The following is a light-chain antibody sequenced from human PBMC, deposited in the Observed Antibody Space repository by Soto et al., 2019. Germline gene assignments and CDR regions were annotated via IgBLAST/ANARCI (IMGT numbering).Light chain of an antibody. V-gene: IGKV3-20*01. CDR3: QQYGSSPPT. CDR2: GAS. CDR1: QSLYSNY. Sequence: IVLTRSAEALCVGPGWIVNVRKSASQSLYSNYLAWYQQKPGQAPRLFIYGASTRATGIPDRFSGSGSGTDFTLTISRLEPEDFAVYYCQQYGSSPPTLGQGTKVDIK. J-gene: IGKJ1*01.